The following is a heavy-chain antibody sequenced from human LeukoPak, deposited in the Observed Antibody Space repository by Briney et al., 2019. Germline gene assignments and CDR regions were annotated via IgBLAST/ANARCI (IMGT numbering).Heavy chain of an antibody. Sequence: GGSLRLSCAASGFTFSSYGMHWVRQAPGKGLEWVAFIRYDGSNKYYADSVKGRFTISRDNSKNTLYLQMNSLRAEDTAVYYCASVGTGGYFDWLLYEYYYYGMDVWGQGTTVTVSS. V-gene: IGHV3-30*02. CDR2: IRYDGSNK. J-gene: IGHJ6*02. CDR3: ASVGTGGYFDWLLYEYYYYGMDV. CDR1: GFTFSSYG. D-gene: IGHD3-9*01.